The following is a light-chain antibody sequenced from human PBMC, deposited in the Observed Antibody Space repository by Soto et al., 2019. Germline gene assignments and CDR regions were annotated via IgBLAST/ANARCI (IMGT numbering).Light chain of an antibody. CDR2: DAS. CDR3: QQRSSWPQA. J-gene: IGKJ4*01. Sequence: EIVLTQSPATLSLSPGERATLSCRASQSVSSYLAWYQQRPGQAPRLLIYDASNRATGIPARFSGSGSGTAFTLTISSLEPEDFAIYYCQQRSSWPQAFGGGTKVEI. V-gene: IGKV3-11*01. CDR1: QSVSSY.